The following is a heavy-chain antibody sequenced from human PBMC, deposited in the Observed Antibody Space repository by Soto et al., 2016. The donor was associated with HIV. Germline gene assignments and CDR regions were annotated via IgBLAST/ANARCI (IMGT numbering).Heavy chain of an antibody. Sequence: VHLQESGPGLVKPSETLSLTCTVSGGSISTYYWSWIRQPPGNGLEWIGYIYYSGSTNYNPSLKSRVTISVDTSKNQFSLKLSSVTAADTAVYYCARGTGGSVPGGGSTYYYMDVWGKGTTVTVS. CDR2: IYYSGST. D-gene: IGHD1-26*01. J-gene: IGHJ6*03. CDR3: ARGTGGSVPGGGSTYYYMDV. CDR1: GGSISTYY. V-gene: IGHV4-59*01.